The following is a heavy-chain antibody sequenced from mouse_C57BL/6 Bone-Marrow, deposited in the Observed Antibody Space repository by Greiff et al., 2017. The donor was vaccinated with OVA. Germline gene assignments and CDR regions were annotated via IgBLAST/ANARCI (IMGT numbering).Heavy chain of an antibody. J-gene: IGHJ2*01. V-gene: IGHV1-9*01. CDR2: ILPGSGST. Sequence: VQLQQSGAELMKPGASVKLSCKATGYTFTGYWIEWVKQRPGLGLEWIGEILPGSGSTNYNEKFKGKATFTADTSSNTASMQLSSLTTEDSAIRLPYYSNYAELSGYWGQSTTLTVSS. CDR3: YYSNYAELSGY. D-gene: IGHD2-5*01. CDR1: GYTFTGYW.